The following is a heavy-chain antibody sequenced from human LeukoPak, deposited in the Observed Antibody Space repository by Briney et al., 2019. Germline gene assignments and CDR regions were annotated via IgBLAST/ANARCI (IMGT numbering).Heavy chain of an antibody. J-gene: IGHJ4*02. CDR3: ATQAYCGGDCYFDY. D-gene: IGHD2-21*02. Sequence: RASVTVSFKVSGYSLSQLSMHWVRQAPGKGLEWMGGFDPEDGETIYAQKFQGRVTMTEDTSRDTAYMEVNSLRSEDTAVYYCATQAYCGGDCYFDYWGQGTLVTVSA. CDR1: GYSLSQLS. V-gene: IGHV1-24*01. CDR2: FDPEDGET.